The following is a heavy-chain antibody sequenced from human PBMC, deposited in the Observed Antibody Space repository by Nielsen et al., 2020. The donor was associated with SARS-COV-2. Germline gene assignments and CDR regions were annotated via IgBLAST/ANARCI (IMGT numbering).Heavy chain of an antibody. CDR3: ARGSGRQWIQLWPLRYYFDY. CDR2: ISSSSTI. Sequence: VRQMPGKGLEWVSSISSSSTIYYADSVKGRFTISRDNAKNSLYLQMNSLRAEDTAVYYCARGSGRQWIQLWPLRYYFDYWGQGTLVTVSS. V-gene: IGHV3-69-1*01. J-gene: IGHJ4*02. D-gene: IGHD5-18*01.